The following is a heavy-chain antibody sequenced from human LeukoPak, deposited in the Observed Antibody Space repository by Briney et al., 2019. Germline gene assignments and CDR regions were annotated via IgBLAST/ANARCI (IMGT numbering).Heavy chain of an antibody. CDR2: VGISSGNT. D-gene: IGHD2-2*02. CDR1: GFTFSDYS. CDR3: ARVSVECSSTSCHTYYFDY. V-gene: IGHV3-48*01. J-gene: IGHJ4*02. Sequence: PGGSLRLSCAASGFTFSDYSMNWVRQAPGKGLERISYVGISSGNTKYADSVKGRFTISGDKAKNSLYLQMNSLRAEDTAVYYCARVSVECSSTSCHTYYFDYWGQGTLVTVSS.